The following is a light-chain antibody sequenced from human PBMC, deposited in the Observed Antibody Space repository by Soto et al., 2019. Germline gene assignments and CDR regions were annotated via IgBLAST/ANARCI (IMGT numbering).Light chain of an antibody. CDR3: SSYTGSSTFV. V-gene: IGLV2-14*01. CDR2: DVN. CDR1: SSDVGGYDY. Sequence: QSALTQPASVSGSPGQSITISCTGTSSDVGGYDYVSWYQQLPGKAPKLLIYDVNNRPSGVSHRFSGSKSGNTASLTLSGLQAEDEADYYCSSYTGSSTFVFGTGTKLTVL. J-gene: IGLJ1*01.